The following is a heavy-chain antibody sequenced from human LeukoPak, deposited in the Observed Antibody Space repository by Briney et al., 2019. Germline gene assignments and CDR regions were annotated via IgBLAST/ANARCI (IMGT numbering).Heavy chain of an antibody. CDR2: INSDGSST. D-gene: IGHD3-16*02. V-gene: IGHV3-74*01. J-gene: IGHJ3*02. Sequence: PGGSLRLSCAASGFTFSSYWRHWVRQAPGKGLVWVSRINSDGSSTSYADSVKGRFTISRDNAKNTLYLQMNSLRAEDTAVYYCARGGRLRLGELSFLFWSGAFDIWGQGTMVTVSS. CDR1: GFTFSSYW. CDR3: ARGGRLRLGELSFLFWSGAFDI.